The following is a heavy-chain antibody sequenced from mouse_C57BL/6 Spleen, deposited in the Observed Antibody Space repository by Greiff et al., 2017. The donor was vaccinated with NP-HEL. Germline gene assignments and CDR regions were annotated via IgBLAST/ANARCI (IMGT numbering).Heavy chain of an antibody. Sequence: EVQLVESGGGLVKPGGSLKLSCAASGFTFSDYGMHWVRQAPEKGLEWVAYISSGSSTIYYADTVKGRFTISRDKAKNTLFLQMTSLRSEDTAMYYCARSYDGYYVPSFDYWGQGTTLTVSS. J-gene: IGHJ2*01. V-gene: IGHV5-17*01. CDR2: ISSGSSTI. CDR3: ARSYDGYYVPSFDY. CDR1: GFTFSDYG. D-gene: IGHD2-3*01.